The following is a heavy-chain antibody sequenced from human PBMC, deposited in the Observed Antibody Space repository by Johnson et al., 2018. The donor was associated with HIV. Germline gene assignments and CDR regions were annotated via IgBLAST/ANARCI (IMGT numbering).Heavy chain of an antibody. CDR1: GFSFSSYA. Sequence: QVQLVESGGGVVQPGRSLRLSCAASGFSFSSYAMHWVRQAPGKGLEWVTVISYDGGLKYYADSVKGRFTISRDNSKNTLYLQMNSLRAEDTAIYYCTTAKWLLGAFDIWGQGTMVTVSS. V-gene: IGHV3-30*04. CDR3: TTAKWLLGAFDI. J-gene: IGHJ3*02. CDR2: ISYDGGLK. D-gene: IGHD3-22*01.